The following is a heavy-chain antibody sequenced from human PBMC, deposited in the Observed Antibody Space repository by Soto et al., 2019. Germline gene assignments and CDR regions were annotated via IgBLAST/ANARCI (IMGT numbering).Heavy chain of an antibody. CDR1: GFTFSTYA. Sequence: EVQLLESGGGLVQPGGSLRLSCAASGFTFSTYAISWVRQAPGKGLEWVSAIGGSGGTTYYADSVKGRFTISRDNSKNTVYLQMNSLRAEDTAVYYCAKDSEAYQLLYYVDYWGQGTLVTVSS. V-gene: IGHV3-23*01. D-gene: IGHD2-2*01. CDR3: AKDSEAYQLLYYVDY. J-gene: IGHJ4*02. CDR2: IGGSGGTT.